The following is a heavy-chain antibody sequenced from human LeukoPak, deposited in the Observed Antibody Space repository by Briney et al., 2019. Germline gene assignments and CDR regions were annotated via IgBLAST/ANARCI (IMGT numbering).Heavy chain of an antibody. CDR3: AREKWSGYLSAYYFDY. Sequence: PSETLSLTCAVYGGSFSGYYWSWIRQPPGKGLEWIGEINHSGSTNYNPSLKSRVTISVDTSKNQFSLKLSSVTAADTAVYYCAREKWSGYLSAYYFDYWGQGTLVTVSS. J-gene: IGHJ4*02. CDR1: GGSFSGYY. CDR2: INHSGST. D-gene: IGHD3-3*01. V-gene: IGHV4-34*01.